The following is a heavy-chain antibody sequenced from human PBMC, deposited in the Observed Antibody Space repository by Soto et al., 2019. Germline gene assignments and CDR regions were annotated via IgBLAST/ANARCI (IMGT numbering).Heavy chain of an antibody. CDR3: ANDYSSYYYRMDV. J-gene: IGHJ6*02. CDR1: GFTFRSYG. CDR2: ISYDGSSK. D-gene: IGHD5-18*01. V-gene: IGHV3-30*18. Sequence: GGSLRLSCAASGFTFRSYGMHWVRQAPGKGLEWVAVISYDGSSKYYADSVKGRFTISRDNSKNTLFLQMNSLRAEDTAVYYCANDYSSYYYRMDVWGQGTTVTVSS.